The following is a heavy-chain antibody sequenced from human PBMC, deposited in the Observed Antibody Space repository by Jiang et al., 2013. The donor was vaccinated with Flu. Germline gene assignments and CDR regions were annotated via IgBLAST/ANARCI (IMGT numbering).Heavy chain of an antibody. D-gene: IGHD6-6*01. CDR2: IYHSGST. CDR1: GYSISSGYF. Sequence: GSGLVKPSETLSLTCAVSGYSISSGYFWGWIRQPPGKGLEWMGSIYHSGSTYYTPSLKSRVTISVDTSKNQFSLKLSSVTAADTAVYYCARGISSSGHDYWGQGTLVTVSS. CDR3: ARGISSSGHDY. V-gene: IGHV4-38-2*01. J-gene: IGHJ4*02.